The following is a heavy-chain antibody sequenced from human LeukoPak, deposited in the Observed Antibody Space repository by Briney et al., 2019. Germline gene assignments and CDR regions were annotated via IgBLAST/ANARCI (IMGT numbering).Heavy chain of an antibody. CDR1: GFTFSSYS. J-gene: IGHJ6*02. D-gene: IGHD3-22*01. CDR2: ISSSSSYI. V-gene: IGHV3-21*01. CDR3: ASAPQRGYYYDSSGYPRPPLGYYYGMDV. Sequence: GGSLRLSCAASGFTFSSYSMNWVRQAPGKGLEWVSSISSSSSYIYYADSVMGRFTISRDNAKNSLYLQMNSLRAEDTAVYYCASAPQRGYYYDSSGYPRPPLGYYYGMDVWGQGTTVTVSS.